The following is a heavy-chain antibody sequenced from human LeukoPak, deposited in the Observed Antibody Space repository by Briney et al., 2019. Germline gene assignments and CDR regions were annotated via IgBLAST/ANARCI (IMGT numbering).Heavy chain of an antibody. CDR3: ARDGDYDYVWGSYNPEYYFDY. Sequence: GGSLRLSCAASGFTFSSYAMHWVRQAPGKGLEWVAVISYDGSNKYYADSVKGRFTISGDNSKNTLYLQMNSLRAEDTAVYYCARDGDYDYVWGSYNPEYYFDYWGQGTLVTVSS. CDR1: GFTFSSYA. J-gene: IGHJ4*02. V-gene: IGHV3-30-3*01. D-gene: IGHD3-16*01. CDR2: ISYDGSNK.